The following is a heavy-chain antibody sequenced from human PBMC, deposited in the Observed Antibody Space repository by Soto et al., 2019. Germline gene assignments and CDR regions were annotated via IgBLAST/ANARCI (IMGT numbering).Heavy chain of an antibody. V-gene: IGHV3-66*01. CDR1: GFSVSGTY. CDR2: IYSGGST. Sequence: EVQLVECGGGLVQPGGSLRLSCAASGFSVSGTYMSWVRQAPGKGLEWVSVIYSGGSTYYADSVQGRFTISRDNSNNTVFLQTTSLRAGEAVFYSCTGGQSARGFWFAPGGKGPLVPVP. CDR3: TGGQSARGFWFAP. J-gene: IGHJ5*02. D-gene: IGHD3-10*01.